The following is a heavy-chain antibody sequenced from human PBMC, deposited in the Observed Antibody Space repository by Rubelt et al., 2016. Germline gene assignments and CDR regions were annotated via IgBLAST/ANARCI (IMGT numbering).Heavy chain of an antibody. V-gene: IGHV4-34*01. CDR2: IYYSGST. CDR1: GGSFSGYY. Sequence: QVQLQQWGAGLLKPSETLSLTCGVYGGSFSGYYWSWIRQPPGKGLEWIGYIYYSGSTHYNPSLKSRVTISVDTSKNHFPLKLNSVTAADTAVYYCARSSNWGPDYWGQGTLVIVSS. J-gene: IGHJ4*02. CDR3: ARSSNWGPDY. D-gene: IGHD7-27*01.